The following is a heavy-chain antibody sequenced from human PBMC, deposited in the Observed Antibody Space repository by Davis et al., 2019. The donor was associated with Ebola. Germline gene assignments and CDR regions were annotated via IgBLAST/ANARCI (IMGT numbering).Heavy chain of an antibody. D-gene: IGHD5-12*01. CDR2: ITSSGTNT. V-gene: IGHV3-21*01. J-gene: IGHJ4*02. CDR1: GFSFSSYS. CDR3: ARNKYSGYECDD. Sequence: GESLKISCEASGFSFSSYSMNWVRQAPGKGLEWVSSITSSGTNTRSADSVKGRFTISKDNAKNTLYLQMDSLRDEDTAVYYCARNKYSGYECDDWGQGTLVTVSS.